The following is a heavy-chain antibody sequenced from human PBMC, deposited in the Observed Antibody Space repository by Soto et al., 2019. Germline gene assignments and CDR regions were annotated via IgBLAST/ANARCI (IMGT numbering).Heavy chain of an antibody. J-gene: IGHJ3*02. Sequence: QVQLVQSGAEVKKPGASVKVSCKASGYTFTSYDINWVRQATGQGLEWMGWMNPNSGNTGYAQKFXGRAAMXXNTAISTAYMELSSLRSEDTAMYYCARGINYYGSGDDAFDIWGQGTMVTVSS. D-gene: IGHD3-10*01. CDR2: MNPNSGNT. CDR3: ARGINYYGSGDDAFDI. V-gene: IGHV1-8*01. CDR1: GYTFTSYD.